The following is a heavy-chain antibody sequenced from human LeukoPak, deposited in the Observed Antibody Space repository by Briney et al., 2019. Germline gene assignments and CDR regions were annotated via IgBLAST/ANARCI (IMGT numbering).Heavy chain of an antibody. V-gene: IGHV1-2*02. CDR1: GYTFTCYY. Sequence: ASVKVSCKASGYTFTCYYMHWVRQAPGQGLEWMGWINPNSGGTNYAQKFQGRVTMTRDTSISTAYMELSRLRSDDTAVYYCARVPPRIAAAGIPFDYWGQGTLVTVSS. CDR2: INPNSGGT. D-gene: IGHD6-13*01. CDR3: ARVPPRIAAAGIPFDY. J-gene: IGHJ4*02.